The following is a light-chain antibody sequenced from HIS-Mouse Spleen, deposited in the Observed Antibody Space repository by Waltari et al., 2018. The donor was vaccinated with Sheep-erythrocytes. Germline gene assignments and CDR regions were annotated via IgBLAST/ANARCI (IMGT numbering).Light chain of an antibody. Sequence: QSALTPPRSVSGSPGQSVTLSCTATSTVVGGYNYVSWYQQHPGKAPKLIIYDVSKRPSGVPDRFSGSKSGNTASLTISGLQAEDEADYYCCSYAGSFYVFGTGTKVTVL. CDR3: CSYAGSFYV. CDR1: STVVGGYNY. V-gene: IGLV2-11*01. J-gene: IGLJ1*01. CDR2: DVS.